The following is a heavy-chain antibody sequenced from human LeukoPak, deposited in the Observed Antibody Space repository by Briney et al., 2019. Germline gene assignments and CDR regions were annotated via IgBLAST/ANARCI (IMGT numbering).Heavy chain of an antibody. CDR2: ISAYNGNT. V-gene: IGHV1-18*01. CDR3: AGCDGALPRAFDS. Sequence: GASVKVSCKASGYTFTSYGISWVRQAPGQGLEWMGWISAYNGNTNYAQKLQGRVTMTTDTSTSTGYMELRSLRSEDTAVYYCAGCDGALPRAFDSGGQGTMVTVSS. D-gene: IGHD4-17*01. J-gene: IGHJ3*02. CDR1: GYTFTSYG.